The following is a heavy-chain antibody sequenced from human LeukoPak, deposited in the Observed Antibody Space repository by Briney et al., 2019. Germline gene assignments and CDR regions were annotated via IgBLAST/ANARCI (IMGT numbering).Heavy chain of an antibody. D-gene: IGHD2-2*01. CDR1: GGSISSSSDY. CDR3: ARNSSDCSSTSCYHSPPYSSSAKRYNWFDP. J-gene: IGHJ5*02. V-gene: IGHV4-39*01. Sequence: SETLSLTCTVSGGSISSSSDYWGWIRQPPGKGLEWIGSIYYSGSTSYNPSLKSRVTISVDTSKNQFSLNLNSVTAADTAVYYCARNSSDCSSTSCYHSPPYSSSAKRYNWFDPWGQGTLVTVSS. CDR2: IYYSGST.